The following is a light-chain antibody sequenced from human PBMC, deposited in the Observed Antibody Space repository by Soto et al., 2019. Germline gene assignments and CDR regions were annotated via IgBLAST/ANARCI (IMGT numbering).Light chain of an antibody. Sequence: SVLTQPRSVSGSPGQSVTISCTGTSSDVGGYNYVSWYQQHPGKAPKLMIYNVNRRPSGVPDRFSGSKSGNTASLTISGLQAEDEADYYCCSYAVTDVVFGGGTKLTVL. CDR3: CSYAVTDVV. J-gene: IGLJ2*01. CDR1: SSDVGGYNY. CDR2: NVN. V-gene: IGLV2-11*01.